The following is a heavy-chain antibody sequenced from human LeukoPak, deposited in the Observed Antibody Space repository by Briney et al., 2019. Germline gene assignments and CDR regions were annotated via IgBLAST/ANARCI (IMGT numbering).Heavy chain of an antibody. Sequence: PGGSLRLSCAASGFTVSSNYMSWVRQAPGKGLEWVSVIYSGGSTYYADSVKGRFTISRDNSRNTLYLQMNSLRDEDTAVYYCASSLNLGGYFNYWGQGTLVTVSS. J-gene: IGHJ4*02. V-gene: IGHV3-53*01. CDR1: GFTVSSNY. CDR2: IYSGGST. CDR3: ASSLNLGGYFNY. D-gene: IGHD3-16*01.